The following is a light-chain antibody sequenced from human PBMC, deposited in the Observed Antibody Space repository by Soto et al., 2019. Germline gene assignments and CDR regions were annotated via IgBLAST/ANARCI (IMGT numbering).Light chain of an antibody. V-gene: IGKV1-5*03. CDR3: QQYNDYSWT. Sequence: DIQMTQSPSTLSASVGDRVAISCRASQSISIWLAWYQQKPGKAPKLLIYKASSLEIGVPSRFSGGGSGTQFTLTISSLQPYDFSTYYCQQYNDYSWTFGQGTKVEIK. CDR2: KAS. J-gene: IGKJ1*01. CDR1: QSISIW.